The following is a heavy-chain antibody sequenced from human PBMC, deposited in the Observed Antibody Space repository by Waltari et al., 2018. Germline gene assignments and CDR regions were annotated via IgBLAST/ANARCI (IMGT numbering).Heavy chain of an antibody. V-gene: IGHV3-74*01. CDR1: GLTFSNYW. D-gene: IGHD3-22*01. J-gene: IGHJ4*02. Sequence: EVQLVESGGGLVQPGGSLRLSCVASGLTFSNYWMNWVRQAPGKGLVWVSRSNSDGSSTNYADSVKGRFTISRDNAKNTLYLQMNSLRSVDTAVYYCARAKHSYYVPYFDYWGQGTLVIVSS. CDR2: SNSDGSST. CDR3: ARAKHSYYVPYFDY.